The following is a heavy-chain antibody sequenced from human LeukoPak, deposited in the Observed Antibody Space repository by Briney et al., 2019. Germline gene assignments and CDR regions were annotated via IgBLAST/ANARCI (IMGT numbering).Heavy chain of an antibody. J-gene: IGHJ4*02. CDR3: ARGGTVLRYFDWFDY. CDR1: GGTFSSYA. D-gene: IGHD3-9*01. Sequence: SVKVSCKASGGTFSSYAISWVRQAPGQGLEWMGGIIPIFGTAKYAQKFQGRVTITTDESTSTAYMELSSLRSEDTAVYYCARGGTVLRYFDWFDYWGQGTLVTVSS. V-gene: IGHV1-69*05. CDR2: IIPIFGTA.